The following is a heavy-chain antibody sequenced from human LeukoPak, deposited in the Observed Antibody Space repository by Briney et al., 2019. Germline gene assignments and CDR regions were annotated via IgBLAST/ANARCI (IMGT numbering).Heavy chain of an antibody. Sequence: SETLSLTCAVYGGSFSGYYWSWIRQPPGKGLEWIGEINHSGSTNYNPSLKSRVTISADTSKNQFSLKLSSVTTADTAVYYCARGSSYYYYGMDVWGQGTTVTVSS. V-gene: IGHV4-34*01. CDR3: ARGSSYYYYGMDV. CDR2: INHSGST. CDR1: GGSFSGYY. J-gene: IGHJ6*02.